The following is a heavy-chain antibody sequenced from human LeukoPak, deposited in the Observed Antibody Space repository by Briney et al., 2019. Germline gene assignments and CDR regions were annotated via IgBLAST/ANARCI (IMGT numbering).Heavy chain of an antibody. CDR3: AREAGYSGYPGAQYFDY. D-gene: IGHD5-12*01. CDR1: GGTFSSYA. CDR2: IIPILGIA. Sequence: GASVKVSCKASGGTFSSYAISWVRQAPGQGLEWMGRIIPILGIANYAQKFQGRVTITADKSTSTAYMELSSLRSEDTAVFYCAREAGYSGYPGAQYFDYWGQGTLVTVSS. V-gene: IGHV1-69*04. J-gene: IGHJ4*02.